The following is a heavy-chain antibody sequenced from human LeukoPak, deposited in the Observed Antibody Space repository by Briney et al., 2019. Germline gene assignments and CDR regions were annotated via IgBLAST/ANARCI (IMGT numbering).Heavy chain of an antibody. Sequence: SVKVSCKASGGTFSSYAISWVRQAPGQGLEWMGGIIPIFGTANYAQKFQGRVTITADESTSTAYMELSSLRSEDTAVYYCAREPEYSSSFYYYYGMDVGGQGTTVTVSS. V-gene: IGHV1-69*01. CDR2: IIPIFGTA. CDR3: AREPEYSSSFYYYYGMDV. D-gene: IGHD6-6*01. J-gene: IGHJ6*02. CDR1: GGTFSSYA.